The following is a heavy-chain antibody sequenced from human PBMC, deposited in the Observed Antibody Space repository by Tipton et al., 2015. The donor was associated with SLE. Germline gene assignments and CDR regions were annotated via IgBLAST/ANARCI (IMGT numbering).Heavy chain of an antibody. J-gene: IGHJ6*03. V-gene: IGHV4-39*07. CDR2: IYYSGTT. Sequence: TLSLTCTVSGDSISSNYFWGWIRQSPGKGLEWIASIYYSGTTYYNPPLKSRVTISVDTPKNQFSLKLSSVTAADTAVYYCARGLTYSSSSYYYYYMDVWGKGTTVTVSS. D-gene: IGHD6-6*01. CDR1: GDSISSNYF. CDR3: ARGLTYSSSSYYYYYMDV.